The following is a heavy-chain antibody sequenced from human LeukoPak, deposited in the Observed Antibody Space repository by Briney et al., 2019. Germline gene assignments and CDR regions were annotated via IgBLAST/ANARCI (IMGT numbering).Heavy chain of an antibody. J-gene: IGHJ4*02. CDR3: VRDWGGPDDY. V-gene: IGHV3-7*01. Sequence: QPGGSLRLSCAASGFTFSSYGMHWVRQAPGKGLEWVANIKQDGSEKFYVDSVKGRFTISRDNAKNSLYLQMNSLRAEDTAVYYCVRDWGGPDDYWGQGTLVTVSS. CDR2: IKQDGSEK. D-gene: IGHD3-16*01. CDR1: GFTFSSYG.